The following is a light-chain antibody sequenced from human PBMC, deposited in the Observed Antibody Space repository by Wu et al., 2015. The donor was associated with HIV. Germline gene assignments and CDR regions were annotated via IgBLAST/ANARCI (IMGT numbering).Light chain of an antibody. Sequence: IQLTQSPSSLSASLGDRVTITCRASQGISSFLVWYQQRPGKAPNLLIYSASTLQSGVPSRFSGSGSGTNFTLSISGLQPEDFAAYYCQQLHTYPITFGQGTRLEVK. V-gene: IGKV1-9*01. CDR1: QGISSF. J-gene: IGKJ5*01. CDR2: SAS. CDR3: QQLHTYPIT.